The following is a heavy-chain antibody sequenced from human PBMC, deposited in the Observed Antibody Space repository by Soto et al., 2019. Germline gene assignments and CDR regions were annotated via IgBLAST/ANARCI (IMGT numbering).Heavy chain of an antibody. CDR3: ARSDCTGAYCYSWPFNYGVDV. CDR2: IWYDGSNK. D-gene: IGHD2-21*02. V-gene: IGHV3-33*08. Sequence: QVQLVESGGGVVQPGGSLRLSCTTSGFTFNTYGMHWVRQAPGKGLEWVAIIWYDGSNKYYADSVKGRFTISRDHSTNRRYLQKSIVRAEDTALYYCARSDCTGAYCYSWPFNYGVDVWGQGTTVTVSS. CDR1: GFTFNTYG. J-gene: IGHJ6*02.